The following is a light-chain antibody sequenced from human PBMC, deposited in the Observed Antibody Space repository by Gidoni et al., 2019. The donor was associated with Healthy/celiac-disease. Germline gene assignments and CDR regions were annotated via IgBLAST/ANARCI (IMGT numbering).Light chain of an antibody. CDR3: GTWDSSLSAVV. J-gene: IGLJ2*01. CDR2: DNN. V-gene: IGLV1-51*01. CDR1: SSNIGNNY. Sequence: SVFTQPPSWSGAPGQKVTISCSGSSSNIGNNYLSWYQQLPGTAPKLLIYDNNKRPSGIPDRFSGSKSGTSATLGITGLQTGDEADYYCGTWDSSLSAVVFGGGTKLTVL.